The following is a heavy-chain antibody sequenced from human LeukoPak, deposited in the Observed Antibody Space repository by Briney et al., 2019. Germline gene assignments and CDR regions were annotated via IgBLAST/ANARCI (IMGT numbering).Heavy chain of an antibody. CDR2: IYYSGST. D-gene: IGHD6-13*01. CDR1: GGSISSYY. J-gene: IGHJ2*01. CDR3: ARDSSSWYDWYFDL. V-gene: IGHV4-59*01. Sequence: PSETLSLTCTVSGGSISSYYWSWIRQPPGKGLEWIGYIYYSGSTDYNPSLKSRVTISVDTSKNQFSLKLSSVTAADTAVYYCARDSSSWYDWYFDLWGRGTLVTVPS.